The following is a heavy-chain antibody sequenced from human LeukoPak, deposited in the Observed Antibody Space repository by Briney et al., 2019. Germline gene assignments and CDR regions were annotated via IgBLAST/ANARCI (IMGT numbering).Heavy chain of an antibody. J-gene: IGHJ4*02. Sequence: SETLSLTCTVSGGSISSGGYYWSWIRQHPGKGLEWIGYIYYSGSTYYNPSLKSRVTISVDTSKNQFSLKLSSVTAADTAVYYCARGSRSSWYSFDYWGQGTLVTVSS. CDR1: GGSISSGGYY. D-gene: IGHD6-13*01. V-gene: IGHV4-31*03. CDR3: ARGSRSSWYSFDY. CDR2: IYYSGST.